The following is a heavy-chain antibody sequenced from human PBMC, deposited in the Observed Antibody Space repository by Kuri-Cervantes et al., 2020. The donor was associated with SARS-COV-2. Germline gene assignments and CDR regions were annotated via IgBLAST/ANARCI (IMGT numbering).Heavy chain of an antibody. CDR3: ARGQQQWLRKGWFDP. V-gene: IGHV4-34*01. Sequence: GSLRLSCAVSDGLFSGYYWSWIRQPPGKGLEWIGEISHSGSTNYNPSLKSRVAISLDTSKHHFSLSLSSVTAADTAVYYCARGQQQWLRKGWFDPWGQGTLVTVSS. CDR1: DGLFSGYY. D-gene: IGHD6-19*01. CDR2: ISHSGST. J-gene: IGHJ5*02.